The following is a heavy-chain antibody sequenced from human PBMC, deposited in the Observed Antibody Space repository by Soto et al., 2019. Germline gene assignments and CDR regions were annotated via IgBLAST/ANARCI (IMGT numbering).Heavy chain of an antibody. CDR3: ASMALSNDYFDY. Sequence: PGGSLRLSCAASGFTFSSYGMHWVRQAPGKGLEWVAVIWYDGSNKYYADSVKGRFTISRDNSKNTLYLQMNSLRAEDTAVYYCASMALSNDYFDYWGQGTLVTVSS. CDR2: IWYDGSNK. J-gene: IGHJ4*02. D-gene: IGHD7-27*01. CDR1: GFTFSSYG. V-gene: IGHV3-33*01.